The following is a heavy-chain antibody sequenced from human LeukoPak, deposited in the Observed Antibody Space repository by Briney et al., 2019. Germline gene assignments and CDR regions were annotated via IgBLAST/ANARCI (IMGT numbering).Heavy chain of an antibody. D-gene: IGHD4-17*01. V-gene: IGHV3-66*01. CDR3: AKATTYGFFDY. CDR1: GFTVSSDY. J-gene: IGHJ4*02. CDR2: IYSGDST. Sequence: PGGSLRLSCAASGFTVSSDYMSWVRQAPGKGLEWVSVIYSGDSTYYADSVKGRFTISRDNSKNTLYLQMNSLRAEDTAVYYCAKATTYGFFDYWGQGTLVTVSS.